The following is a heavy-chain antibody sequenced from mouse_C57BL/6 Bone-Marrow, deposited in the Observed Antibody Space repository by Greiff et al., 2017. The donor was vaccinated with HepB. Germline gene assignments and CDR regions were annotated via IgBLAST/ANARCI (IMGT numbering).Heavy chain of an antibody. Sequence: DVMLVESGGGLVKPGGSLKLSCAASGFTFSDYGMHWVRQAPEKGLEWVAYISSGSSTIYYADTVKGRFTISRDNAKNTLFLQMTSLRSEDTAMYYCARRSFYYYGSSSWGQGTTLTVSS. CDR2: ISSGSSTI. CDR1: GFTFSDYG. V-gene: IGHV5-17*01. CDR3: ARRSFYYYGSSS. D-gene: IGHD1-1*01. J-gene: IGHJ2*01.